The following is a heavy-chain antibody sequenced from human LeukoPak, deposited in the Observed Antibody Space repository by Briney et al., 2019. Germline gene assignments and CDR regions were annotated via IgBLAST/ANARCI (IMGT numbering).Heavy chain of an antibody. CDR2: IYYSGST. V-gene: IGHV4-59*01. J-gene: IGHJ4*02. CDR3: ARGGPWTTATRTGLPLDY. CDR1: GGSISSDY. D-gene: IGHD4-17*01. Sequence: SETLSLTCIVSGGSISSDYWSWIRQPPGKGLEWIGSIYYSGSTNYNPSLRSRVTISVDTSKSQFSLRLMSVTGADTAMYYCARGGPWTTATRTGLPLDYWGQGTLVTVSS.